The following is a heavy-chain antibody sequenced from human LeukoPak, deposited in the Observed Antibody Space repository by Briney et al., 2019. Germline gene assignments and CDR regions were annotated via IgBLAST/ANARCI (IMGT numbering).Heavy chain of an antibody. CDR3: AKVDYSSSGYYPGDWFDP. V-gene: IGHV3-9*01. Sequence: PGRSLRLSCAASGFTFDDYAMHWVRQAPGKGLEWVSGISWNSGSIGYADSVKGRFTISRDNAKNTLYLQMNSLRAEDTAVYYCAKVDYSSSGYYPGDWFDPWGQGTLVTVSS. CDR1: GFTFDDYA. D-gene: IGHD3-22*01. CDR2: ISWNSGSI. J-gene: IGHJ5*02.